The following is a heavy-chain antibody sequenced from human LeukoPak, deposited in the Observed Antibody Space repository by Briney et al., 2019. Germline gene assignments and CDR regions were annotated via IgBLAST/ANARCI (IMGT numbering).Heavy chain of an antibody. CDR3: ARDSVVRVERADY. Sequence: GGSLALSCAASGFTFSSYGMHWVRQAPGKGLEWVAFIRYDGSNKYYADSVKGRFTISRDNTKNTLYLQMNSLRAEDTAVYYCARDSVVRVERADYWGQGTLVTVSS. D-gene: IGHD3-16*02. V-gene: IGHV3-30*02. CDR1: GFTFSSYG. CDR2: IRYDGSNK. J-gene: IGHJ4*02.